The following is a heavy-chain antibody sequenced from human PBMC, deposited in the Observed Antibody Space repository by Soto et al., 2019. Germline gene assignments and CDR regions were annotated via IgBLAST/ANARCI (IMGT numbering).Heavy chain of an antibody. V-gene: IGHV1-69*01. D-gene: IGHD2-2*02. CDR3: ARGKVYCSRTSCYTGPMTD. CDR1: GGTFSSYA. J-gene: IGHJ4*02. Sequence: QVQLVQSGAKVKKPGSSEKVSCKASGGTFSSYAISWVRQAPGQGLEWMGGIIPIFGTANYAQKFQGRVTITADESTSTAYMELSSLRSEDTAVYYCARGKVYCSRTSCYTGPMTDWGQGTLVTVSS. CDR2: IIPIFGTA.